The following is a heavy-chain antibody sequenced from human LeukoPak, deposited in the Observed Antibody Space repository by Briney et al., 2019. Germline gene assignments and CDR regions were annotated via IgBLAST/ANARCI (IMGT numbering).Heavy chain of an antibody. CDR3: ARVTYYGDYPKYYYYYMDV. CDR2: IYHSGST. V-gene: IGHV4-38-2*02. J-gene: IGHJ6*03. D-gene: IGHD4-17*01. Sequence: SETLSLTCSVSDDSLTMYYWGWIRQPPGKGLEWIGSIYHSGSTYYNPSLKSRVTISVDTSKNQFSLKLSSVTAADTAVYYCARVTYYGDYPKYYYYYMDVWGKGTTVTVSS. CDR1: DDSLTMYY.